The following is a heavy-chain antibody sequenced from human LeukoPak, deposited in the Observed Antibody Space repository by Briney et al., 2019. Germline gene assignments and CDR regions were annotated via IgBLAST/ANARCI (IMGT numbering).Heavy chain of an antibody. Sequence: PSETLSLTCTVSGGSISSYYWSWIRQPPGKGLEWIGEINHSGSTNYNPSLKSRVTISVDTSKNQFSLKLSSVTAADTAVYYCARELVGATSDYWGQGTLVTVSS. CDR3: ARELVGATSDY. CDR1: GGSISSYY. D-gene: IGHD1-26*01. V-gene: IGHV4-34*01. J-gene: IGHJ4*02. CDR2: INHSGST.